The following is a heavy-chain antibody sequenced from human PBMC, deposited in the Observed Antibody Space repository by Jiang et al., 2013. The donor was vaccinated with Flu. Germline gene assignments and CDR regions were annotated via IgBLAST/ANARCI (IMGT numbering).Heavy chain of an antibody. J-gene: IGHJ4*02. D-gene: IGHD6-19*01. CDR1: GYSFRSYW. V-gene: IGHV5-51*01. CDR3: ARHTDGYTSGRYEGNNFDY. CDR2: IYPGDSDI. Sequence: EVKKPGESLKISCKGSGYSFRSYWIGWVRQMPGKGLEWMGIIYPGDSDIRYSPSFEGQVTFSADKSISTAYLQWSSLRASDTAMYYCARHTDGYTSGRYEGNNFDYWGQGTLVTVSS.